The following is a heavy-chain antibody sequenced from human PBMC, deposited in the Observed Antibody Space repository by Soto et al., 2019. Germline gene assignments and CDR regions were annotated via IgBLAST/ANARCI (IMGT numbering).Heavy chain of an antibody. J-gene: IGHJ4*02. CDR3: AKDSKALYTYGLWVINDS. Sequence: PGGSLRLSCEASGFTFNRYAMSWVRQAPGKGLEWVASISGGDGSTYYADSVKGRFTISRDNAKNTLYLQMNSLRAEDTAVYYCAKDSKALYTYGLWVINDSWGQGTLVTVSS. CDR2: ISGGDGST. D-gene: IGHD5-18*01. V-gene: IGHV3-23*01. CDR1: GFTFNRYA.